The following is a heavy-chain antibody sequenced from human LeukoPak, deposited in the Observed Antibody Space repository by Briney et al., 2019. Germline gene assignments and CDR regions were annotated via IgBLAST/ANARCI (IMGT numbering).Heavy chain of an antibody. CDR2: INPNSGGT. CDR3: ARDNDSRDPHHFDY. J-gene: IGHJ4*02. CDR1: GYTFTGYY. Sequence: ASVKVSCKASGYTFTGYYMHWVRQAPGQGLEWMGWINPNSGGTNYAQKFQGRVTMTRDTSISTAYMELSRLRSDGTAVYYCARDNDSRDPHHFDYWGQGTLVTVSS. D-gene: IGHD3-16*01. V-gene: IGHV1-2*02.